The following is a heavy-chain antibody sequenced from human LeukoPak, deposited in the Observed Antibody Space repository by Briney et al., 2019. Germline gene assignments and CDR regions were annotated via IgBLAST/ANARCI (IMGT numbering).Heavy chain of an antibody. Sequence: GESLRISCKASGYTFTAYSITWVRQVPGKGLEWMAMIDPTDSSITYNPPFQGLVSISADKSSTTAYLQWTSLKASDTAIYYCTRRKLRGGFDPWGQGTLVTVSS. CDR2: IDPTDSSI. J-gene: IGHJ5*02. CDR1: GYTFTAYS. D-gene: IGHD3-10*01. V-gene: IGHV5-10-1*01. CDR3: TRRKLRGGFDP.